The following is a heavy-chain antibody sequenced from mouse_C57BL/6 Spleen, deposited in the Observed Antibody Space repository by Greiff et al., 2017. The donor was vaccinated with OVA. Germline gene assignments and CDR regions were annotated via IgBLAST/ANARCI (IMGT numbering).Heavy chain of an antibody. D-gene: IGHD3-2*02. CDR2: INPGSGGT. CDR1: GYAFTNYL. V-gene: IGHV1-54*01. Sequence: QVQLKQSGAELVRPGTSVKVSCKASGYAFTNYLIEWVKQRPGQGLEWIGVINPGSGGTNYNEKFKGKATLTADKSSSTAYMQLSSLTSEDSAVYFCARGGSSGHFDYWGQGTTLTVSS. J-gene: IGHJ2*01. CDR3: ARGGSSGHFDY.